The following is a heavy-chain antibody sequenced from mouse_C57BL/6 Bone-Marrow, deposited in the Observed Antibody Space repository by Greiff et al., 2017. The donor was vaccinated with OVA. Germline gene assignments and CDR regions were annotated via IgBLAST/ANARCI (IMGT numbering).Heavy chain of an antibody. V-gene: IGHV1-81*01. J-gene: IGHJ3*01. CDR2: IYPRSGNT. CDR1: GYTFTSYG. Sequence: QVQLQQSGAELARPGASVKLSCKASGYTFTSYGISWVKQRTGQGLEWIGEIYPRSGNTYYNEKFKGKATLTADKSSSTAYMELRSLTSEDSAVYVCARRDYDYDWFAYWGQGTLVTVSA. D-gene: IGHD2-4*01. CDR3: ARRDYDYDWFAY.